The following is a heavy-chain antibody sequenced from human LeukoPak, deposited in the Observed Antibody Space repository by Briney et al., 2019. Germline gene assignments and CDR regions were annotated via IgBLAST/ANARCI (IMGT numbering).Heavy chain of an antibody. D-gene: IGHD3-10*01. V-gene: IGHV3-53*01. Sequence: GGSLRLSCAVSGFIVRVNYMAWVRQAPGKGLEWVSIIYSGGTTNYADSVQGRFIISRDNSRNTLYLQMNSLRAEDTAVYYCATLGNYGFRGFEYWGQGTLVTASS. J-gene: IGHJ4*02. CDR3: ATLGNYGFRGFEY. CDR1: GFIVRVNY. CDR2: IYSGGTT.